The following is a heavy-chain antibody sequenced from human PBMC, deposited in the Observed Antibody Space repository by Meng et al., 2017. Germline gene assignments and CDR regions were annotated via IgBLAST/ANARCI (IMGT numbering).Heavy chain of an antibody. CDR2: INPNSGGT. V-gene: IGHV1-2*02. J-gene: IGHJ4*02. CDR3: ARDSGYSYGYGTFDY. CDR1: GYTFTGYY. Sequence: ASVKVSCKASGYTFTGYYMHWVRQAPGQGLEWMGWINPNSGGTNYAQKFQGRVTMTRDTSTSTVYMELSSLRSEDTAVYYCARDSGYSYGYGTFDYWGQGTRVTVSS. D-gene: IGHD5-18*01.